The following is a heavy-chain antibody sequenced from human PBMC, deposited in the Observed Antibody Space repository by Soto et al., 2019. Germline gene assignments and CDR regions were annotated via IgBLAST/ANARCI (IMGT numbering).Heavy chain of an antibody. V-gene: IGHV2-5*08. J-gene: IGHJ4*02. CDR2: IYWDDDK. D-gene: IGHD6-13*01. CDR3: AHAPLTSSWALDY. Sequence: QESGPGLVKPSETLSLTCTVSGGSVSSGSYYWSWIRQPPGKGLEWLALIYWDDDKRYSPSLKRRLTITKDTSKNQVVLTMTNMDPVDTATYYCAHAPLTSSWALDYWGQGTLVSVSS. CDR1: GGSVSSGSYY.